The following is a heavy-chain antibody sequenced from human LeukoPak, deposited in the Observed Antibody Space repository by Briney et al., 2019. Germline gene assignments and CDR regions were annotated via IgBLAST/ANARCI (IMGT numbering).Heavy chain of an antibody. V-gene: IGHV1-46*01. J-gene: IGHJ5*02. CDR3: ARDFRGPYYYGSGSYYNGKYNWFDP. Sequence: GASVKVSCKASGYTFTSYYMHWVRQAPGQGLEWMGIINPSGGSTSYAQKFQGRVTMTRDTSTSTVYMELSSLRSEDTAVYYCARDFRGPYYYGSGSYYNGKYNWFDPWGQGTLVTVSS. CDR1: GYTFTSYY. D-gene: IGHD3-10*01. CDR2: INPSGGST.